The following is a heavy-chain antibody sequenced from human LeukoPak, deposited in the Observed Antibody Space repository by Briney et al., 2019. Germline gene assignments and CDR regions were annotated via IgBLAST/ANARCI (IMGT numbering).Heavy chain of an antibody. CDR1: GGSFSGYY. CDR3: ARLGVCWFDP. Sequence: PSETLSLTCAVYGGSFSGYYWSWIRQPPGKGLEWIGEINHSGSTNYNPSLKSRVTISVDTSKNQFSLKLSSVTAADTAVYYCARLGVCWFDPWGQGTLVTASS. J-gene: IGHJ5*02. D-gene: IGHD3-10*01. V-gene: IGHV4-34*01. CDR2: INHSGST.